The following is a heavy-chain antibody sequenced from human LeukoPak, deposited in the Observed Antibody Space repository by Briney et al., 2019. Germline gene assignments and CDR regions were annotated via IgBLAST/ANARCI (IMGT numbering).Heavy chain of an antibody. CDR3: ARGRYCSADICAGGDVFDI. Sequence: AETLSLTCTVSGCSINNYYWSWIRQPAGKGLEWIARIYTRGSTNYNPSLKSRVTMSVDTPKHQFSLKLSSVTAADPAVCYCARGRYCSADICAGGDVFDIWGEGTMVSVSS. J-gene: IGHJ3*02. D-gene: IGHD2-15*01. V-gene: IGHV4-4*07. CDR1: GCSINNYY. CDR2: IYTRGST.